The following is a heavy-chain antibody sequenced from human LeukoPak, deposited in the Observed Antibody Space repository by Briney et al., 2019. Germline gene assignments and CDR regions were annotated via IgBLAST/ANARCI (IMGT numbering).Heavy chain of an antibody. J-gene: IGHJ4*02. Sequence: GGSLRLSCAASGFTFNSYAVSWVRQAPGQGLEWASTISDDGSGTYYADSVKGRFTISRDNSKNTLFLQINSLRAEDSAVYYCATDRERDPSVYYLVGGQGTLITVSS. CDR2: ISDDGSGT. V-gene: IGHV3-23*01. D-gene: IGHD3-22*01. CDR3: ATDRERDPSVYYLV. CDR1: GFTFNSYA.